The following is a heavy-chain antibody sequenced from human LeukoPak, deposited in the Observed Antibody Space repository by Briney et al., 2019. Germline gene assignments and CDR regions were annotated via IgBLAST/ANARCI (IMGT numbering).Heavy chain of an antibody. V-gene: IGHV1-2*02. D-gene: IGHD3-3*01. Sequence: ASVKVSCKASGYTFTGYYMHWVRQTPGQGLEWMGWINPNSGGTNYAQKFQGRVTMTRDTSISTAYMELSRLRSDDTAVYYCARDHYDFWSGSNHGGQGYWGQGTLVTVSS. CDR3: ARDHYDFWSGSNHGGQGY. CDR2: INPNSGGT. CDR1: GYTFTGYY. J-gene: IGHJ4*02.